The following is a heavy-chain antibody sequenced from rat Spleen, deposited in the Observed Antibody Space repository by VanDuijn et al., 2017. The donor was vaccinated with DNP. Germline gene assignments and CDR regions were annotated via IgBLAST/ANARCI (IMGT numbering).Heavy chain of an antibody. CDR1: GFTFSTAW. J-gene: IGHJ4*01. CDR2: IKPKSNNYAT. D-gene: IGHD1-4*01. Sequence: EVQVLESGGGLVQPGNSLKLSCATSGFTFSTAWMYWYRQFAEKRLEWVARIKPKSNNYATDYTDSVKGRFTISRDDSKSAIYLQMNNLKEEDTAIYYCARAPPGYRAMDAWGQGTSVTVSS. CDR3: ARAPPGYRAMDA. V-gene: IGHV6-6*01.